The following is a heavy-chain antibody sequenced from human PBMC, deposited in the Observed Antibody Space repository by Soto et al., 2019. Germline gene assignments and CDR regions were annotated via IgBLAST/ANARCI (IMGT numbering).Heavy chain of an antibody. CDR1: GGSISSSSYY. CDR2: IYYSWST. CDR3: ARRARYQLHGVYYGMDV. J-gene: IGHJ6*02. Sequence: LSLTCTLSGGSISSSSYYWGWILQPPAKGLEWIGSIYYSWSTYYNPSLKSRVTISVDTSKNHFSLKLSSVPAADTAVYYCARRARYQLHGVYYGMDVWGQGTTVTVSS. V-gene: IGHV4-39*02. D-gene: IGHD2-2*01.